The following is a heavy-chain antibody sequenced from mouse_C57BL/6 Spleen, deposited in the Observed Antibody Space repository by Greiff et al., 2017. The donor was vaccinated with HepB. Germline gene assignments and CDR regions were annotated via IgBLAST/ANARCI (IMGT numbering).Heavy chain of an antibody. J-gene: IGHJ4*01. CDR3: ARDLFYYYAMDY. D-gene: IGHD6-2*01. CDR2: ISYDGSN. Sequence: EVKLQESGPGLVKPSQSLSLTCSVTGYSITSGYYWNWIRQFPGNKLEWMGYISYDGSNNYNPSLKNRISITRDTSKNQFFLKLNSVTTEDTATYYCARDLFYYYAMDYWGQGTSVTVSS. CDR1: GYSITSGYY. V-gene: IGHV3-6*01.